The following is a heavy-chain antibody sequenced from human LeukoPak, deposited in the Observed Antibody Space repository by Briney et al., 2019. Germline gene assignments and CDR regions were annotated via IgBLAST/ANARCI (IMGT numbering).Heavy chain of an antibody. CDR1: RFTFDDYA. V-gene: IGHV3-43*02. Sequence: GGSLRLSCVTSRFTFDDYAMHWVRQAPGKGLEWVSLISGDGDSTYYADSVKGRFTISRDNSKNFLYLHMNSLRTEDTALYYCAKDNHPDAFDIWGQGTMVTVSS. CDR2: ISGDGDST. CDR3: AKDNHPDAFDI. J-gene: IGHJ3*02.